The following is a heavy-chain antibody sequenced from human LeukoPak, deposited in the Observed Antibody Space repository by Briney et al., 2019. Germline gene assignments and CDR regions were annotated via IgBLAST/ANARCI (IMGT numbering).Heavy chain of an antibody. CDR3: ARTYYYDSSGYPDY. CDR1: GFSLSTSGMC. J-gene: IGHJ4*02. Sequence: SGPALVKPTQTLTLTCTFSGFSLSTSGMCVSWIRQPPGKALEWLARIDWDDDKYYSTSLKTRLTTSKDTSKNQVVLTKTNMDPVDTATYYCARTYYYDSSGYPDYWGQGTLVTVSS. D-gene: IGHD3-22*01. CDR2: IDWDDDK. V-gene: IGHV2-70*11.